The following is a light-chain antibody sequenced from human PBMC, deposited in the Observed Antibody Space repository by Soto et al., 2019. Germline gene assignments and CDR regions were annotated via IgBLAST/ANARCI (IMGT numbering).Light chain of an antibody. CDR1: SSDVGGYNY. V-gene: IGLV2-8*01. J-gene: IGLJ1*01. CDR2: EVS. CDR3: SSYAGSLYV. Sequence: QLVLTQPPSASGSPGQSVTISCTGTSSDVGGYNYVSWYQQHPGKAPKLMIYEVSKRPLGVPDRFSGSKSGNTASLTVSGLQAEDEADYYCSSYAGSLYVFGTGTKVTVL.